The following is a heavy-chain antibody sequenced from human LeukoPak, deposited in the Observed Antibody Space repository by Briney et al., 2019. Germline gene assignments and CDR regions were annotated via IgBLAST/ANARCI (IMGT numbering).Heavy chain of an antibody. CDR3: ARLRGGSTSWVLYYYMDV. V-gene: IGHV4-39*01. CDR2: IYYSGST. D-gene: IGHD2-2*01. J-gene: IGHJ6*03. CDR1: GGSISSSSYY. Sequence: SETLSLTCTVSGGSISSSSYYWGWIRQPPGKGLEWIGSIYYSGSTYYNPSLKSRVTISVDTSKNQFSLKLSSVTAADTAVYYCARLRGGSTSWVLYYYMDVWGKGTTVTVSS.